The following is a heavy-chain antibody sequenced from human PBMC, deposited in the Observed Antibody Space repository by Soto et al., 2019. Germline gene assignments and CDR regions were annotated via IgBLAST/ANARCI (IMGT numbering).Heavy chain of an antibody. CDR3: ARDVVSNCDQCDYYGMGV. J-gene: IGHJ6*02. V-gene: IGHV1-2*04. D-gene: IGHD4-4*01. CDR1: GYTFTGYY. CDR2: INPNSGGT. Sequence: ASVKVSCKASGYTFTGYYMHWVRQAPGQGLEWMGWINPNSGGTNYAQKFQGWVTMTRDTSISTAYMELSRLRSDDTAVYYCARDVVSNCDQCDYYGMGVWGRGTTVTVSS.